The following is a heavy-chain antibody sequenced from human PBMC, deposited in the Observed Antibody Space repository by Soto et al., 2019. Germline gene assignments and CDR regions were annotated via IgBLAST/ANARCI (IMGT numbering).Heavy chain of an antibody. J-gene: IGHJ4*02. D-gene: IGHD1-7*01. CDR3: AKGIELQWEDY. Sequence: ESGGGVVQPGRSLRLSCAASGFTFSSYGMHWVRQAPGKGLEWVAVISYDGSNKYYADSVKGRFTISRDNSKNTLYLQMNSPRAEDTAVYYCAKGIELQWEDYWGQGTLVTVSS. CDR2: ISYDGSNK. V-gene: IGHV3-30*18. CDR1: GFTFSSYG.